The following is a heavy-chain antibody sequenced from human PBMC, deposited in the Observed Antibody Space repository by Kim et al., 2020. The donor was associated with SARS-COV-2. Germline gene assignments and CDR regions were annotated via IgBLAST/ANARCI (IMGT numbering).Heavy chain of an antibody. Sequence: SYPTSVKGRFTNTRHNSKNTLYLQMNSLRGEDTAVYYCARDLVVGGMDVWGQGTTVTVSS. CDR3: ARDLVVGGMDV. D-gene: IGHD2-15*01. V-gene: IGHV3-53*04. J-gene: IGHJ6*02.